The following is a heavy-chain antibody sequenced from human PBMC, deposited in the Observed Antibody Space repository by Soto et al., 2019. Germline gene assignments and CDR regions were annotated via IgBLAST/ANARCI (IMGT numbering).Heavy chain of an antibody. CDR1: GGSISSGDYY. V-gene: IGHV4-30-4*01. J-gene: IGHJ3*02. Sequence: SETLSLTCTVSGGSISSGDYYWSWIRQPPGKCLEWIGYIYYSGSTYYNPSLKSRVTISVDTSKNQFSLKLSSVTAADTAVYYCARVPLLWFGELTVDDAFDIWGQGTMVTV. CDR3: ARVPLLWFGELTVDDAFDI. CDR2: IYYSGST. D-gene: IGHD3-10*01.